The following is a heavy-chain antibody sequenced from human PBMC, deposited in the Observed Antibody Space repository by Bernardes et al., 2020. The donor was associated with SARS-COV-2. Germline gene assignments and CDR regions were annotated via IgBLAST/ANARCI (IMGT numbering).Heavy chain of an antibody. V-gene: IGHV3-23*01. D-gene: IGHD6-13*01. CDR2: ISGSGGST. J-gene: IGHJ4*02. CDR1: GFIFSSYA. CDR3: AKDRGIAAAVTSVAFDY. Sequence: GGSLRLSCAASGFIFSSYAMNWVRQAPGKGLEWVSGISGSGGSTNYADSVKGRFTISRDNSKNTFYLQMDSLRAEDTAVYYCAKDRGIAAAVTSVAFDYWGQGTLVTVSS.